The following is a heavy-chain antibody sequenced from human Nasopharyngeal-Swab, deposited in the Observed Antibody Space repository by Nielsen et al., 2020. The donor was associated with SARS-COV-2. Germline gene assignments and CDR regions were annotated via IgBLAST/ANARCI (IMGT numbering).Heavy chain of an antibody. Sequence: ESLKISCTVSGDSVTTSDYYRGWIRPPPGEGLEWLGSLLSSGSSYSNPSLKSRVSISVDTSKNQFSLKLTSVTAADTAVYYCVRRSDLFDSRGYSLGQGTLVTVSS. V-gene: IGHV4-39*01. CDR1: GDSVTTSDYY. CDR3: VRRSDLFDSRGYS. J-gene: IGHJ5*02. D-gene: IGHD3-22*01. CDR2: LLSSGSS.